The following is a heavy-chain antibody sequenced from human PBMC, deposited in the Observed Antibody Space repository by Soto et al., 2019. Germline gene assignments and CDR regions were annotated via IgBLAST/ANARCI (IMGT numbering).Heavy chain of an antibody. CDR3: ARRNEYYYHYGMDV. Sequence: QLQLQESGPGLVKPSETLSLTCTVSGGSISSSSYYWGWIRQPPGKGLEWIGSIYYSGSTYYNPSLKSRVTISVDTSKNQFSLKLSSVTVADTAVYYCARRNEYYYHYGMDVWGQGTTVTVSS. D-gene: IGHD1-1*01. V-gene: IGHV4-39*01. J-gene: IGHJ6*02. CDR1: GGSISSSSYY. CDR2: IYYSGST.